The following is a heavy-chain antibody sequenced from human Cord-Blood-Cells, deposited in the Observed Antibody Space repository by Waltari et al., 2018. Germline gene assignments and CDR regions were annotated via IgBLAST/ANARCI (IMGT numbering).Heavy chain of an antibody. J-gene: IGHJ4*02. D-gene: IGHD2-8*02. Sequence: QVQLVESGGGVVQPGRSLRLSCAGSGFPFRSYAMHWVRQAPGKGLEWVAIISYDGSNKYYADSVKGRFTISRDNSKNTLYLQMNSLRAEDTAVYYCARPTQGYCTGGVCNPFDYWGQGTLVTVSS. CDR2: ISYDGSNK. CDR3: ARPTQGYCTGGVCNPFDY. CDR1: GFPFRSYA. V-gene: IGHV3-30-3*01.